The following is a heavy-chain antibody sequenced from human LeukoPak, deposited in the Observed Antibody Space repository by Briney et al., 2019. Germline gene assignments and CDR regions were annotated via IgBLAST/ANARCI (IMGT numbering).Heavy chain of an antibody. CDR3: ARDSAIAAAGGYFHY. CDR1: GFTFSSYA. V-gene: IGHV3-30-3*01. CDR2: ISYDGSNK. Sequence: GGSLRLSCAASGFTFSSYAMHWVRQAPGKGLEWVAVISYDGSNKYYADSVKGRFTISRDNSKNTLYLQMNSLRAEDTAVYYCARDSAIAAAGGYFHYWGQGTLVTVSS. J-gene: IGHJ4*02. D-gene: IGHD6-13*01.